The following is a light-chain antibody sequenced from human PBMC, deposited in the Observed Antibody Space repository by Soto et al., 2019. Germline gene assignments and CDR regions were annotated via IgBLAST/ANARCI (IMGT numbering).Light chain of an antibody. CDR3: QHYNSYSEA. V-gene: IGKV1-5*03. CDR1: QTISSW. Sequence: DIQMTQSPSSLSASVGHRLTITYRASQTISSWLAWYQQKPGKAPKLMSYKASTLKSGVPSRFSGSGSGTEFTLTISSLKPDDFATYYCQHYNSYSEAFGQGTKVDIK. CDR2: KAS. J-gene: IGKJ1*01.